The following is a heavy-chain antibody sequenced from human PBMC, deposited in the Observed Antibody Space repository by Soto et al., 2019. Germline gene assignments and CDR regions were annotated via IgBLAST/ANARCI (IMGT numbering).Heavy chain of an antibody. CDR1: SGSISHYY. D-gene: IGHD1-1*01. CDR3: TRIRMEGGYNWFDP. Sequence: SETLSLTCTVSSGSISHYYWSWIRQPAGKGLEWIGRIFTSGSTNYNPSLKGRVTMSIDTAKNQFSLKLSSVTAADTAMYYCTRIRMEGGYNWFDPWGQGTQVTVSS. CDR2: IFTSGST. V-gene: IGHV4-4*07. J-gene: IGHJ5*02.